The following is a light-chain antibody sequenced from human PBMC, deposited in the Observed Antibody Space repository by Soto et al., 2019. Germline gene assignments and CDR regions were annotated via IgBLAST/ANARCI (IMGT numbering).Light chain of an antibody. J-gene: IGKJ1*01. CDR3: QHYSGYPWT. CDR2: EAS. CDR1: HSISNW. Sequence: DIQMTQSPSTLSPSAGDRVTITCRASHSISNWLAWYQQKPGKAPKLLIYEASILESGVPPRFSGSASGTEFTLTISSLQPDDIATYYCQHYSGYPWTFGQGTKVDI. V-gene: IGKV1-5*01.